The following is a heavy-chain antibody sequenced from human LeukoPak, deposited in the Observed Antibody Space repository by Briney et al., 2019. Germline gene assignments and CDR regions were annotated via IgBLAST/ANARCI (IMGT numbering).Heavy chain of an antibody. J-gene: IGHJ6*02. CDR1: GGSISYYY. CDR3: ARVDYYYDSSGYSYVMDV. Sequence: ETLSLTCTVSGGSISYYYWSWIRQPPGKGLEWIGYIYYSGSTNYNPSLKSRVTISVDTSKNQFSLKLTSVTAADTAVYYCARVDYYYDSSGYSYVMDVWGQGTTVTVSS. CDR2: IYYSGST. D-gene: IGHD3-22*01. V-gene: IGHV4-59*01.